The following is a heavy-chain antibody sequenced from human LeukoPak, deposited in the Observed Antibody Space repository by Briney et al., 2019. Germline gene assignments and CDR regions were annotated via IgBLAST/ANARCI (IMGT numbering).Heavy chain of an antibody. CDR1: GFTFSTYS. CDR2: ISSSSSYI. CDR3: ARDFRTVTTCAAFDI. D-gene: IGHD4-17*01. Sequence: GGSLRLSCAASGFTFSTYSMNWVRQAPGKGLEWVSSISSSSSYIYYADSVKGRFTISRDNAKNSLYLQMNSLRAEDTAVYYCARDFRTVTTCAAFDIWGHGTMVIVSS. J-gene: IGHJ3*02. V-gene: IGHV3-21*06.